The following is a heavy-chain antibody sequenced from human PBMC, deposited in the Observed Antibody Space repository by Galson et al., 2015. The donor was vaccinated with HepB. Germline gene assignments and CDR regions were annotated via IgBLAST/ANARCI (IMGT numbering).Heavy chain of an antibody. V-gene: IGHV3-30-3*01. CDR2: ISYDGINK. Sequence: SLRLSCAASGFTFNNYAINWVRQAPGKGLERVAVISYDGINKWYADSVKGRFTISRDNSKNTVYLQINSLGAEDTAVYFCAVCFSTSCYAAENFQHWGQGTLVTVSS. D-gene: IGHD2-2*01. CDR3: AVCFSTSCYAAENFQH. J-gene: IGHJ1*01. CDR1: GFTFNNYA.